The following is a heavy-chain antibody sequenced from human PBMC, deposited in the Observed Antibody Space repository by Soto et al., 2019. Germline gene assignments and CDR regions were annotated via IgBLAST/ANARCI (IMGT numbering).Heavy chain of an antibody. J-gene: IGHJ5*02. Sequence: SETLSLTCAFYGVSFSGYYWSLIRQPPGKGLEWIGEINHSGSTNYNPSLKSRVTISVDTSKNQFSLKLSSVTAADTAVYYCARGIAVAGRYNWFDPWGQGTLVTVSS. D-gene: IGHD6-19*01. CDR1: GVSFSGYY. CDR2: INHSGST. CDR3: ARGIAVAGRYNWFDP. V-gene: IGHV4-34*01.